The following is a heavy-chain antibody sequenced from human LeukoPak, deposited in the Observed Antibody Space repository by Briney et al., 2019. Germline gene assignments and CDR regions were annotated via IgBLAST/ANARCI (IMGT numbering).Heavy chain of an antibody. V-gene: IGHV4-39*07. CDR1: GGSISSSSYY. J-gene: IGHJ3*02. D-gene: IGHD3-9*01. CDR3: ARGVILTGYRRLGAFDI. Sequence: PSETLSLTCTVSGGSISSSSYYWGWIRQPPGKGLEWIGSIYYSGSTYYNPSLKSRVTISVDTSKNQFSLKLSSVTAADTAVYYCARGVILTGYRRLGAFDIWGQGTMVTVSS. CDR2: IYYSGST.